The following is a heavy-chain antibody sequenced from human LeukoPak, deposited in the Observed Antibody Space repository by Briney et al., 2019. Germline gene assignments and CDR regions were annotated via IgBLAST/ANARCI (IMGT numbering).Heavy chain of an antibody. Sequence: PGGSLRLSCAASGFTFSSYAMSWVRQAPGKGLEWVSAISGSGGSTYYADSVKGRFTISRDNSKSTLYLQMNSLRAEDTAVYYCAKGGNKQFYGSGSYYKGNWFDPWGQGTLVTVSS. J-gene: IGHJ5*02. D-gene: IGHD3-10*01. V-gene: IGHV3-23*01. CDR2: ISGSGGST. CDR3: AKGGNKQFYGSGSYYKGNWFDP. CDR1: GFTFSSYA.